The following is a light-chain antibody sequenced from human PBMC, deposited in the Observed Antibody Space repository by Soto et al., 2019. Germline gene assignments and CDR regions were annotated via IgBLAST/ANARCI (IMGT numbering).Light chain of an antibody. CDR1: SSNIGSET. CDR3: AAWDDSLKGWV. CDR2: ANN. J-gene: IGLJ3*02. V-gene: IGLV1-44*01. Sequence: QSVLTQPPSASETPGQRVTISCSGSSSNIGSETVNWYQQVPGTAPKLLIYANNQRPSGVPDRFSVSKSGTSASLAIGGLQSEDEADYYCAAWDDSLKGWVFGGGTKVTVL.